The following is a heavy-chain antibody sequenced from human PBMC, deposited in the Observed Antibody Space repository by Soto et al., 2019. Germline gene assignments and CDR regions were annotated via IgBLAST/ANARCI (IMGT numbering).Heavy chain of an antibody. CDR1: GFTFSSYW. CDR3: ASEDTAMVFEPEDYYYYYGMDV. CDR2: IKQDGSEK. V-gene: IGHV3-7*01. J-gene: IGHJ6*02. D-gene: IGHD5-18*01. Sequence: GGSLRLSCAASGFTFSSYWMSWVRQAPGKGLEWVANIKQDGSEKYYVDSVKGRFTISRDNAKNSLYLQMNSLRAEDTAVYYCASEDTAMVFEPEDYYYYYGMDVWGQGTTVTVSS.